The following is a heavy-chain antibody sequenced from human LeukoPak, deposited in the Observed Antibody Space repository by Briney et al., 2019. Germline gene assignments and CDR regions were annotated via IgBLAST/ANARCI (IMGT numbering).Heavy chain of an antibody. J-gene: IGHJ3*02. D-gene: IGHD1-1*01. CDR2: INPNSGAT. Sequence: LAASVKVSCKASGYTFTGQYMHWVRQAPGQGLEWMGWINPNSGATNYAQKFQGRVTMTRDTSITTAYMELSGLISDDTAVYYCARDRARVGTMVDGFEIWGQGTVVTVSS. CDR1: GYTFTGQY. V-gene: IGHV1-2*03. CDR3: ARDRARVGTMVDGFEI.